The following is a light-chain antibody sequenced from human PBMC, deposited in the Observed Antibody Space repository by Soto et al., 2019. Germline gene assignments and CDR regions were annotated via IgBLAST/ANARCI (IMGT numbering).Light chain of an antibody. CDR1: QSVSSY. J-gene: IGKJ4*01. Sequence: EIVLTEAEASLSPPATHIVTLSCRASQSVSSYLAWYQQKPGQAPRLLIYDASNRATGIPARFSGSGSGTDFTLTISSLEPEDFAVYYCQKRRDFGGGTKVDIK. V-gene: IGKV3-11*01. CDR2: DAS. CDR3: QKRRD.